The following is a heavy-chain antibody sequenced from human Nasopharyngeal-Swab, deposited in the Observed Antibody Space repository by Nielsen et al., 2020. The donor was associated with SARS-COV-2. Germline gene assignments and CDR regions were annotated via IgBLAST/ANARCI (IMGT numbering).Heavy chain of an antibody. Sequence: ASVKVSCKVTGYTLTELSMHWVRQAPGKGLEWMGGFDPKDGETIYAQKFQGRVTMTEDTSTDTAYMELSSLRSEDTAVYYCATIVVVTAKEAFDIWGQGTMVTVSS. CDR2: FDPKDGET. J-gene: IGHJ3*02. D-gene: IGHD2-21*02. V-gene: IGHV1-24*01. CDR3: ATIVVVTAKEAFDI. CDR1: GYTLTELS.